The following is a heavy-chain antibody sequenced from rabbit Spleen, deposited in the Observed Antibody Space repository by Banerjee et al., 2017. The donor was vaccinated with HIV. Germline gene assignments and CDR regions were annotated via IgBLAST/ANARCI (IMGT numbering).Heavy chain of an antibody. J-gene: IGHJ4*01. Sequence: QEQLVESGGGLVQPGGSLKLSCTASGFDFSSYGLSWVRQAPGKGLEWMGDIDPVFGITYYANWGSGRFTISSHNAQNTLFLQLNSLTAADTATYFCVRELAAKFNLWGQGTLVTVS. V-gene: IGHV1S47*01. CDR1: GFDFSSYG. CDR2: IDPVFGIT. CDR3: VRELAAKFNL.